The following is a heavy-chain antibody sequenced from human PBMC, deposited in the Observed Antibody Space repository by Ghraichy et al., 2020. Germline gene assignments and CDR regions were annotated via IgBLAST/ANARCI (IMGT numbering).Heavy chain of an antibody. CDR3: ARGESSTVTLDY. J-gene: IGHJ4*02. V-gene: IGHV3-13*01. CDR1: GFTFSSYD. CDR2: IGTAGDT. D-gene: IGHD4-17*01. Sequence: GESLNISCAASGFTFSSYDMHWVRQATGKGLEWVSAIGTAGDTYYPGSVKGRFTISRENAKNSLYLQMNSLRAGDTAVYYCARGESSTVTLDYWGQGTLVTVSS.